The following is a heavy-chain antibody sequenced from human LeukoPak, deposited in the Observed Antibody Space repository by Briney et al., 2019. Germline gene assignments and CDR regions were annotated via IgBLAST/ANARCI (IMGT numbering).Heavy chain of an antibody. Sequence: ASVKVSCKASGYTFTSTGICWVRQAPGQGLEWMGWVSSYNGNTNYAQKFRGRVTMTRDTSTNTAYMELRSLRSDDTAVYFCARDAPRWRNAFDFWGQGTMVTVPS. CDR1: GYTFTSTG. CDR2: VSSYNGNT. CDR3: ARDAPRWRNAFDF. J-gene: IGHJ3*01. V-gene: IGHV1-18*01. D-gene: IGHD2-15*01.